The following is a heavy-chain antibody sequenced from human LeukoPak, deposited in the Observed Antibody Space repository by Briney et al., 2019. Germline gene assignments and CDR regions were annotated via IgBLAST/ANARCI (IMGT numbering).Heavy chain of an antibody. D-gene: IGHD6-6*01. V-gene: IGHV3-48*03. J-gene: IGHJ4*02. CDR3: AKGAARPFGDY. CDR2: ISSSGSTI. CDR1: GFTFSSYE. Sequence: GGSLRLSCAASGFTFSSYEMNWVRQAPGKGLEWVSYISSSGSTIYYADSVKGRFTISRDNSKNTLYLQMNSLRAEDTALYYCAKGAARPFGDYWGQGTLVTVSS.